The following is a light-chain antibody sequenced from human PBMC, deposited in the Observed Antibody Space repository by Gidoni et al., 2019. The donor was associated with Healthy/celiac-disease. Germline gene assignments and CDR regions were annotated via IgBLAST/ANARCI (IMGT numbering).Light chain of an antibody. CDR1: QSVSSSY. CDR2: GAS. CDR3: QQYGSSPPT. V-gene: IGKV3-20*01. Sequence: ELVLPHSPGTLSLSPGERANLSCRASQSVSSSYLAWYQQKPGQAPRLLIYGASSRATGSPDRFSGSGSGTDFTLTISRLEPEDFAVYYCQQYGSSPPTFGPGTKVEIK. J-gene: IGKJ3*01.